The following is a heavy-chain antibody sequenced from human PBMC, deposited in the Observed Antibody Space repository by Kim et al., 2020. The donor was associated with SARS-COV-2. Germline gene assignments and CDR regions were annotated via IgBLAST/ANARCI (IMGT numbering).Heavy chain of an antibody. D-gene: IGHD4-17*01. CDR3: TPNSYGDPADH. Sequence: GGSLRLSCAVSGLASFSLYAMTWVRHLPGKGLEWFSVISDSGDRTYYVDSVRGRFIISRDNSKSTVYMQMNSLSAEDTALYYCTPNSYGDPADHWGQGTLVTVS. CDR1: GLASFSLYA. J-gene: IGHJ4*02. V-gene: IGHV3-23*01. CDR2: ISDSGDRT.